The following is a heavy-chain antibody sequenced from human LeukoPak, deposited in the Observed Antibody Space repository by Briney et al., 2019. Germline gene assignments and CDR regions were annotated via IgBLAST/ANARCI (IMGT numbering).Heavy chain of an antibody. CDR2: IWYDGSNK. CDR3: AKTERGFVSF. Sequence: PERSLRLSCAASGFTFNTYGMNWVRQAPGKGLEWVAIIWYDGSNKYYADSVKGRFTISRDNSKNTLYLQMHSLRAEDTAVYYCAKTERGFVSFWGQGTLVSVSS. CDR1: GFTFNTYG. J-gene: IGHJ1*01. V-gene: IGHV3-33*06. D-gene: IGHD3-16*01.